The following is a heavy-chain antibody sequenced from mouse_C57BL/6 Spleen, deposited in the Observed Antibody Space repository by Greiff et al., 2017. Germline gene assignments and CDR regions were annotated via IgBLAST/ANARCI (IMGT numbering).Heavy chain of an antibody. D-gene: IGHD2-3*01. CDR3: TRDGGYFPMDY. V-gene: IGHV5-9-1*02. J-gene: IGHJ4*01. CDR1: GFTFSSYA. Sequence: EVKLVESGEGLVKPGGSLKLSCAASGFTFSSYAMSWVRQTPEKRLEWVAYISSGGDYIYYADTVKGRFTISRDNARNTLYLQMSSLKSEDTAMYYCTRDGGYFPMDYWGQGTSVTVSS. CDR2: ISSGGDYI.